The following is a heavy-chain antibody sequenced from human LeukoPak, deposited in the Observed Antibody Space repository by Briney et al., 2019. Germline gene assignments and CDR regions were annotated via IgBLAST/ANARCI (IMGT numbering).Heavy chain of an antibody. CDR3: ARSTVAGTVGYYGMDV. Sequence: SETLSLTCTVSGGSISSSSYYWGWIRQPPGKGLEWIGSIYYSGSTYYNPSLKSRVTISVDTSKNQFSLKLSSVTAADTAVYYCARSTVAGTVGYYGMDVWGQGTTVTVSS. CDR1: GGSISSSSYY. V-gene: IGHV4-39*01. CDR2: IYYSGST. J-gene: IGHJ6*02. D-gene: IGHD6-19*01.